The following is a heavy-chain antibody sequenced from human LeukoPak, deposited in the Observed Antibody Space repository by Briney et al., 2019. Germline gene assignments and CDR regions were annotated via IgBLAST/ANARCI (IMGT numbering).Heavy chain of an antibody. D-gene: IGHD5-12*01. CDR2: INHSGST. V-gene: IGHV4-34*01. CDR3: ASLRWPRLGWFDP. J-gene: IGHJ5*02. Sequence: SETLSLTCAVYGGSFSGYYWSWIRQPPGKGLEWIGEINHSGSTNYNPSLKSRVTISVDTSKHQFSLKLSSVTAADTAVYYCASLRWPRLGWFDPWGQGTLVTVSS. CDR1: GGSFSGYY.